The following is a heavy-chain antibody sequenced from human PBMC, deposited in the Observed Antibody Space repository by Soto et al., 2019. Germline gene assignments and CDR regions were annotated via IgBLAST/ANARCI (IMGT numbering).Heavy chain of an antibody. CDR1: GGTFSSYA. Sequence: QVQLVQSGAEVKKPGSSVKVSCKASGGTFSSYAISWVRQAPGQGLEWMGGIIPIFGTANYAQKFQGRVTITADESTGPAYMELSSLRSEDTAVYYCAREGGSGNYRYYAMDVWGQGTTVTVSS. CDR2: IIPIFGTA. D-gene: IGHD3-10*01. V-gene: IGHV1-69*12. J-gene: IGHJ6*02. CDR3: AREGGSGNYRYYAMDV.